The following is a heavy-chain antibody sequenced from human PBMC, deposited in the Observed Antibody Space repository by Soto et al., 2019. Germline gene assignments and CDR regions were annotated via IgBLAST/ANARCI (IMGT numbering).Heavy chain of an antibody. D-gene: IGHD3-9*01. V-gene: IGHV4-39*01. CDR2: IYYSGST. Sequence: TSETLSLTCTVSGGSISSSSYYWGWIRQPPGKGLEWIGSIYYSGSTYYNPSLKSRVTISVDTSKNQFSLKLSSVTAADTAVYYCARMGYILLDYWGQGTLVTVSS. CDR3: ARMGYILLDY. CDR1: GGSISSSSYY. J-gene: IGHJ4*02.